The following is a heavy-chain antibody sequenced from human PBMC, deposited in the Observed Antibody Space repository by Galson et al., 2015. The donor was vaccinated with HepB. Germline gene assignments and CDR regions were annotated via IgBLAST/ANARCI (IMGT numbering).Heavy chain of an antibody. J-gene: IGHJ4*02. CDR1: GFTFSSYS. CDR2: ISAYNGKT. Sequence: SCKASGFTFSSYSLTWMRQAPGQGLEWMGWISAYNGKTHFGQSVQGRLTLTTDTSTSTGYMELRNLKSDDTAVYYCARALTVLGEYYFDSWGQGTQVTVSS. D-gene: IGHD2/OR15-2a*01. V-gene: IGHV1-18*01. CDR3: ARALTVLGEYYFDS.